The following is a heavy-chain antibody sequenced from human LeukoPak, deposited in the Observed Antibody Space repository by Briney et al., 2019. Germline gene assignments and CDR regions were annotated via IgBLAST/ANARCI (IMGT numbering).Heavy chain of an antibody. V-gene: IGHV3-33*01. J-gene: IGHJ4*02. Sequence: PGRSLRLSCAASGFTFSTYGMHWVRQAPGKGLEWVAVIWSEGNNKYYADSVKGRFTISRDNSKNTLYLQMSSLRDEDTAVYYCASWGSGGPLDYWGQGTLVTVSS. CDR3: ASWGSGGPLDY. CDR1: GFTFSTYG. CDR2: IWSEGNNK. D-gene: IGHD4-23*01.